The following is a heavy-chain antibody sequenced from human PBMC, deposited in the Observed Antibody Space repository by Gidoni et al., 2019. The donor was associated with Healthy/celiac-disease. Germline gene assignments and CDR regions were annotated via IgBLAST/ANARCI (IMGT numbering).Heavy chain of an antibody. CDR1: GGSFSGYY. J-gene: IGHJ5*02. CDR3: ARGGVVPAAIRDWFDP. Sequence: QVQLQQWGAGLLKPAETLSLTCAAYGGSFSGYYWSWNRQPPGKGLEWIGEINHSGSTNYNPSLKSRVTISVDTSKNQFSLKLSSVTAADTAVYYCARGGVVPAAIRDWFDPWGQGTLVTVSS. V-gene: IGHV4-34*01. CDR2: INHSGST. D-gene: IGHD2-2*02.